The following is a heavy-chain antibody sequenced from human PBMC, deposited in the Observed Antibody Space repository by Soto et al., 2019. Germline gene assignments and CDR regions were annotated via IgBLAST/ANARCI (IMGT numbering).Heavy chain of an antibody. Sequence: PSETLSLTCTVSGGSISSYYWSWIRQPPGKGLEWIGYIYYSGSTNYNPSLKSRVTISVDTSKNQFSLKLSSVTAADTAVYYCARVHDYADSANFDYWGQGTLVTASS. J-gene: IGHJ4*02. V-gene: IGHV4-59*01. D-gene: IGHD4-17*01. CDR2: IYYSGST. CDR1: GGSISSYY. CDR3: ARVHDYADSANFDY.